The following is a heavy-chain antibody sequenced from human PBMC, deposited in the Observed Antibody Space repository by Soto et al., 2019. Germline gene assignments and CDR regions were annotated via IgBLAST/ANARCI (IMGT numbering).Heavy chain of an antibody. CDR2: IYNDGTYS. J-gene: IGHJ4*02. D-gene: IGHD3-10*01. CDR3: TRGPRPISTGTGAY. CDR1: GFIFKMYW. Sequence: VGSLRLSCAASGFIFKMYWMHWVRQSPGKGLVWISRIYNDGTYSDYADSVRGRFTIARDNVNDTLYLQMNNLRAEDSGLYYCTRGPRPISTGTGAYWGQGTQVTVSS. V-gene: IGHV3-74*01.